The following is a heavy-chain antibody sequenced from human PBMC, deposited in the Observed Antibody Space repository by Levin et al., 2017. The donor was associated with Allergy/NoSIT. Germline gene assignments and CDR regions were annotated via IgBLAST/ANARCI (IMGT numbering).Heavy chain of an antibody. CDR3: ARAVGYSSGWYTSLRWFDP. CDR1: GGSFSGYY. D-gene: IGHD6-19*01. Sequence: PGGSLRLSCAVYGGSFSGYYWSWIRQPPGKGLEWIGEINHSGSTNYNPSLKSRVTISVDTSKNQFSLKLSSVTAADTAVYYCARAVGYSSGWYTSLRWFDPWGQGTLVTVSS. V-gene: IGHV4-34*01. CDR2: INHSGST. J-gene: IGHJ5*02.